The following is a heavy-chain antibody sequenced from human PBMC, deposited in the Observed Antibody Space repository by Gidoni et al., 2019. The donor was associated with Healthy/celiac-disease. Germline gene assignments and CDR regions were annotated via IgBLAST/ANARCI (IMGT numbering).Heavy chain of an antibody. D-gene: IGHD2-21*02. CDR2: SSGSSGST. V-gene: IGHV3-23*01. Sequence: EVQLLESGGGLVQPGGSLRHSCAASGFTFSSSAMSWVRQAPGKGLEWVSASSGSSGSTYYADSVKGRFTISRDNSKNTLYLQMNSLRAEDTAVYYCAKERLAYCGGDCSRYWGQGTLVTVSS. CDR3: AKERLAYCGGDCSRY. J-gene: IGHJ4*02. CDR1: GFTFSSSA.